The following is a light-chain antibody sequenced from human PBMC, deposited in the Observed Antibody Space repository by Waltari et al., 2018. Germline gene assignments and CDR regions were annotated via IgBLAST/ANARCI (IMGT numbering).Light chain of an antibody. Sequence: EIVLTQSPGTLSLSPGERATLSCRASQSVSSSYLAWYQQKPGQTPRLLLYGASSRAAGIPDRFSVSASGTDSTLTISRLEPEDFAVYCCQHCGNAPQTFGQGTKVEIK. V-gene: IGKV3-20*01. CDR3: QHCGNAPQT. CDR1: QSVSSSY. J-gene: IGKJ1*01. CDR2: GAS.